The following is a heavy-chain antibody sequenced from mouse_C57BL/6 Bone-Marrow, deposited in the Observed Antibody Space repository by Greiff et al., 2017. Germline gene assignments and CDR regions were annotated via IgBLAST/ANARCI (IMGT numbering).Heavy chain of an antibody. CDR2: IYPTSGRT. J-gene: IGHJ2*01. D-gene: IGHD4-1*01. CDR3: ARSGPLGRSFDY. V-gene: IGHV1-55*01. Sequence: QVQLQQPGAELVKPGASVKMSCKASGYTFTSYWITWVQQRPGQGLAWVGEIYPTSGRTYYNETFKSRAILTVDTSSNTAYMQLSSLTSEDSAVFYCARSGPLGRSFDYWGQGTTLTVSS. CDR1: GYTFTSYW.